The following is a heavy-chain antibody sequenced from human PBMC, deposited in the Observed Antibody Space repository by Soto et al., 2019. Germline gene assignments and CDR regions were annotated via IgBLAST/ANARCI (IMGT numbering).Heavy chain of an antibody. CDR3: AKLPVTASGMDV. CDR1: VFTFSSYG. Sequence: PGGSLRLSCASSVFTFSSYGMHWVRQAPGKGLEWVAVISYDGSNKYYADSVKGRFTISRDNSKNTLYLQMNSLRAEDTAVYYCAKLPVTASGMDVWGQGTTVTVSS. CDR2: ISYDGSNK. V-gene: IGHV3-30*18. D-gene: IGHD4-17*01. J-gene: IGHJ6*02.